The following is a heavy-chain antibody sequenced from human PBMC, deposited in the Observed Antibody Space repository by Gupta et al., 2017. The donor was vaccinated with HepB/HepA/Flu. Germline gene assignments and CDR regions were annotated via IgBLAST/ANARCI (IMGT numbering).Heavy chain of an antibody. J-gene: IGHJ4*02. CDR3: AKGRGVATPGTDY. V-gene: IGHV3-23*01. CDR1: GFTFSSYA. Sequence: EVQLLESGGGLVQPGGSLRLSCAASGFTFSSYAMSWVRQAPGKGLEWVSTISGSGDNTYYADSVKARFTVSRDNSKNTLVLQMDGLRAEDTAVYFCAKGRGVATPGTDYWGQGTLVTVSS. CDR2: ISGSGDNT. D-gene: IGHD6-13*01.